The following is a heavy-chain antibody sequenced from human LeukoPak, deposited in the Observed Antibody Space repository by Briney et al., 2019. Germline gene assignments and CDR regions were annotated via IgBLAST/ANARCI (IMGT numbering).Heavy chain of an antibody. J-gene: IGHJ6*03. V-gene: IGHV4-39*07. D-gene: IGHD2-15*01. CDR3: ARLYCSGGSCKNLYYYYYMDV. CDR2: IYYSGST. Sequence: PSETLSLTCTVSGGSISSSSYYWGWIRQPPGKGLEWIGSIYYSGSTYYNPSLKSRVTISVDTSKNQFSLKLSSVTAADTAVYYCARLYCSGGSCKNLYYYYYMDVWGTGTTVTVSS. CDR1: GGSISSSSYY.